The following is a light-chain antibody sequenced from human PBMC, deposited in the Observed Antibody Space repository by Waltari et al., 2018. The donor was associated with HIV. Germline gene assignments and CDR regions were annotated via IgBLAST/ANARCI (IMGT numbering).Light chain of an antibody. Sequence: QSALTQPASVSGSPGQSITIPCTGTSSDVGGYNYVSWSQQHPGKAPKLMIYEVSNRPSGVSNRFSGSKSGNTASLTISGLQAEDEADYYCSSYTSSSTPDWVFGGGTKLTVL. CDR3: SSYTSSSTPDWV. CDR2: EVS. CDR1: SSDVGGYNY. J-gene: IGLJ3*02. V-gene: IGLV2-14*01.